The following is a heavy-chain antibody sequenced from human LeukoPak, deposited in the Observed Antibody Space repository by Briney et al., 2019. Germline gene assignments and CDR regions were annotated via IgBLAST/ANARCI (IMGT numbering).Heavy chain of an antibody. CDR1: GFTFSSYG. CDR2: ISGSDPGT. J-gene: IGHJ4*02. D-gene: IGHD3-10*01. V-gene: IGHV3-23*01. Sequence: GGSLRLSCAASGFTFSSYGMHWVRQAPGKGLEWVSAISGSDPGTYYADSVKGRFTISRVNSKNTLYLQMNSLRAEDTAVYYCAKSLSSRGLIIPKTSRYFDYWGQGTLVTVSS. CDR3: AKSLSSRGLIIPKTSRYFDY.